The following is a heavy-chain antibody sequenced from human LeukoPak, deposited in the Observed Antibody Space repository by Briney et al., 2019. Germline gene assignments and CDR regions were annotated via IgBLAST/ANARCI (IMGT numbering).Heavy chain of an antibody. V-gene: IGHV4-61*02. D-gene: IGHD4-17*01. CDR1: GGSISSGSYY. Sequence: PSETLTLTCTVSGGSISSGSYYWSWIRQPAGKGLEWIGRIYTSGSTNYNPSLKSRVTISVDTSKNQFSLTLSSVTAADPAVYYCARVYGDSTGVDYWGQGTLVTVSS. J-gene: IGHJ4*02. CDR3: ARVYGDSTGVDY. CDR2: IYTSGST.